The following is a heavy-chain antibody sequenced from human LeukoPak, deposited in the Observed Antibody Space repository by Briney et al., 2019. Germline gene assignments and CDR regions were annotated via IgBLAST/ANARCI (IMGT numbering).Heavy chain of an antibody. CDR3: ARDVSRSYYDFWSGNYYYYGMDV. V-gene: IGHV3-33*01. D-gene: IGHD3-3*01. Sequence: GGSLRLSCAASGFTFSNYGIHWVRQAPGKGLEWVAVIWYDGSNKYYADSVKGRFTISRDNSKNTLYLQMNSLRAEDTTVYYCARDVSRSYYDFWSGNYYYYGMDVWGQGTTVTVSS. CDR2: IWYDGSNK. J-gene: IGHJ6*02. CDR1: GFTFSNYG.